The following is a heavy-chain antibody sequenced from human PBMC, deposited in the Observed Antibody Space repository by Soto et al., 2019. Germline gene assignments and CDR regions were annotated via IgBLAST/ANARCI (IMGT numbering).Heavy chain of an antibody. V-gene: IGHV1-2*02. CDR2: INPNGGGT. CDR1: GYTFTGYY. D-gene: IGHD6-6*01. CDR3: AREGIAARSPTD. J-gene: IGHJ4*02. Sequence: QVQVVQSGAEVKKPGASVKVSCKASGYTFTGYYLHWVRQAPGQGIEWLGWINPNGGGTNYAQDFQGRITMTRDASINTAYLEVTRLRSEDTAVYYCAREGIAARSPTDWGQGTLVTVSS.